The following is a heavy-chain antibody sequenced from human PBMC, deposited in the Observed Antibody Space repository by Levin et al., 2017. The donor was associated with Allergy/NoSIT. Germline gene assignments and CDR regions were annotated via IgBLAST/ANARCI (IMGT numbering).Heavy chain of an antibody. J-gene: IGHJ6*03. CDR1: GYSFTSYW. CDR3: ARHRGYGSGSYYPEETYYDYYMDV. V-gene: IGHV5-51*01. D-gene: IGHD3-10*01. Sequence: GESLKISCKGSGYSFTSYWIGWVRQMPGKGLEWMGIIYPGDSDTRYSPSFQGQVTISADKSISTAYLQWSSLKASDTAMYYCARHRGYGSGSYYPEETYYDYYMDVWGKGTTVTVSS. CDR2: IYPGDSDT.